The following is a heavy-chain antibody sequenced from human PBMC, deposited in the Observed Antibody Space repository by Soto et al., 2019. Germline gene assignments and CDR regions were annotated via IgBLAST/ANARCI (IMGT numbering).Heavy chain of an antibody. Sequence: QSGGSLRLSCTASGFTFSDYWMSWVRQAPGKGLEWVANIKLDGSQTYSVASVKGRFTISRDNAKNSLSLQMNSLRAEDTAVYYCAREGQYDFWSGYFPYYGLDVWGQGTTVTVSS. J-gene: IGHJ6*02. V-gene: IGHV3-7*01. CDR2: IKLDGSQT. D-gene: IGHD3-3*01. CDR1: GFTFSDYW. CDR3: AREGQYDFWSGYFPYYGLDV.